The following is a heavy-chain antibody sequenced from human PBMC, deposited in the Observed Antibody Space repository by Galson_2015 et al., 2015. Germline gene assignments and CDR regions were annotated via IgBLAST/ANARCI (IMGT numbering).Heavy chain of an antibody. V-gene: IGHV3-21*01. Sequence: SLRLSCAASEFTFSSYYMSWVRQAPGQGLEWVSSISSTTTYIYYADSVQGRFTITRDNAKNSLYLQLNSLGAEDTAVYYCARQILDYDFWSGYYPTNFDYWGQGTLVTVSS. CDR2: ISSTTTYI. CDR1: EFTFSSYY. D-gene: IGHD3-3*01. J-gene: IGHJ4*02. CDR3: ARQILDYDFWSGYYPTNFDY.